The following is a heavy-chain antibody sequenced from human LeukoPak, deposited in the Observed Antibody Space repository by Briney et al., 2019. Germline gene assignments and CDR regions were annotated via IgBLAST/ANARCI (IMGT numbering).Heavy chain of an antibody. Sequence: GGSLRLSCSASGFTFSNYSMNWVRQAPGKGLEWVSSISSRSSYIFYADTVKGRFTLSRDNAKNSLYLQMNSLRAEDAAVYYCASVRFRSYYFDYWGQGTLVTVSS. D-gene: IGHD1-26*01. V-gene: IGHV3-21*01. CDR2: ISSRSSYI. CDR1: GFTFSNYS. J-gene: IGHJ4*02. CDR3: ASVRFRSYYFDY.